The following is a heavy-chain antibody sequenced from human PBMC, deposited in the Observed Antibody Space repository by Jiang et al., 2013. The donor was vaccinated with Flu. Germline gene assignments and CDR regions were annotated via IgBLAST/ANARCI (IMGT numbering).Heavy chain of an antibody. CDR1: GYTFTSYD. CDR2: MNPNSGNT. Sequence: GAEVKKPGASVKVSCKASGYTFTSYDINWVRQATGQGLEWMGWMNPNSGNTGYAQKFQGRVTMTRNTSISTAYMELSSLRSEDTAVYYCARGPPYCSSTSCYGSWFDPWGQGTLVTVSS. J-gene: IGHJ5*02. CDR3: ARGPPYCSSTSCYGSWFDP. V-gene: IGHV1-8*01. D-gene: IGHD2-2*01.